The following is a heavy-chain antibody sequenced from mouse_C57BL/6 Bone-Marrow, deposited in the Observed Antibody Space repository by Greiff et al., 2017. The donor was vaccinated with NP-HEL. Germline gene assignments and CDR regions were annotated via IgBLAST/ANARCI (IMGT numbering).Heavy chain of an antibody. CDR3: ASDYYGSDWYFDV. CDR2: ISGGGGNT. CDR1: GFTFSSYT. D-gene: IGHD1-1*01. Sequence: EVQRVESGGGLVKPGGSLKLSCAASGFTFSSYTMSWVRQTPEKRLEWVATISGGGGNTYYPDSVKGRFTIYRDNAKNTLYLQMSSLRSEDTALYYCASDYYGSDWYFDVWGTGTTVTVSS. J-gene: IGHJ1*03. V-gene: IGHV5-9*01.